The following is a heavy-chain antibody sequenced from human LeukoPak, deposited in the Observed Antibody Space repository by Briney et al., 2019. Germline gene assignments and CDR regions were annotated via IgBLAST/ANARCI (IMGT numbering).Heavy chain of an antibody. CDR2: INHLGST. CDR1: GGSFSGYY. Sequence: KSSETLSLTCAVYGGSFSGYYWSWIRQPPGKGLEWIGEINHLGSTNYNPSLKSRVTISVDTSKKQFSLNLTSVTAADTAMYYCAKSNGYGLIDYWGQGTLVTVSS. CDR3: AKSNGYGLIDY. V-gene: IGHV4-34*01. J-gene: IGHJ4*02. D-gene: IGHD5-12*01.